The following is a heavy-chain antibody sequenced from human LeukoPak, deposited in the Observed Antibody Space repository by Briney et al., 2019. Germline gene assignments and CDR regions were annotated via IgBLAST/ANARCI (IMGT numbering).Heavy chain of an antibody. V-gene: IGHV3-72*01. CDR2: IRNKVNSYSR. J-gene: IGHJ5*02. CDR3: VPRVAEPGTFGWFDP. D-gene: IGHD6-19*01. CDR1: GFTFSDHY. Sequence: GGSLRLSCAASGFTFSDHYMDWVRQAPGKGLEWVGRIRNKVNSYSREYAASVKGRFTISRDDSQNSLYLQMNSLKTEDTAVYYCVPRVAEPGTFGWFDPWGQGTLVTVSS.